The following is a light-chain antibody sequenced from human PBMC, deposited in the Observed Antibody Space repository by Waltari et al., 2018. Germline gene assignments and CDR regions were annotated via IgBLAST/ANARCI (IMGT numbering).Light chain of an antibody. CDR1: QSIRST. Sequence: EIVLTQSPATLSVSPGERATLSCWASQSIRSTLAWYQQKPGQAPRLLIYDASTRATGIPVRFSGSGSGTYFTLTISSLQSEDFAVYYCQQYSNWPPLTFGGGTKVEIK. CDR3: QQYSNWPPLT. J-gene: IGKJ4*01. V-gene: IGKV3D-15*01. CDR2: DAS.